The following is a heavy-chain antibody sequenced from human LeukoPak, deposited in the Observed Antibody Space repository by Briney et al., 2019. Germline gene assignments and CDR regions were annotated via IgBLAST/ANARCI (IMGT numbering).Heavy chain of an antibody. CDR2: INPNSGGT. J-gene: IGHJ6*02. V-gene: IGHV1-2*02. Sequence: ASVKVSCKTSGYTFTGYYMHWVRQAPGQGLEWMGWINPNSGGTNYAQKFQGRVTMTRDTSISTANMELSSLRSDDTAVYYCARGSWYINYYYGMDVWGQGTTVTVSS. CDR3: ARGSWYINYYYGMDV. CDR1: GYTFTGYY. D-gene: IGHD6-13*01.